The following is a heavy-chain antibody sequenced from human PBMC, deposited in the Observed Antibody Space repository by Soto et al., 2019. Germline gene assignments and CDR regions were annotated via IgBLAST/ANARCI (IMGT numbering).Heavy chain of an antibody. Sequence: QVQLVESGGGVVQPGRSLRLSCAASGFTFSSYGMHWVRQAPGKGLEWVAVISYDGSNKYYADSVKGRFTISRDNSKNTLYLQMNSRRAEDTAVYYCAKDLLGPGRAYGMDVWGQGTTVTVS. V-gene: IGHV3-30*18. D-gene: IGHD7-27*01. J-gene: IGHJ6*02. CDR3: AKDLLGPGRAYGMDV. CDR1: GFTFSSYG. CDR2: ISYDGSNK.